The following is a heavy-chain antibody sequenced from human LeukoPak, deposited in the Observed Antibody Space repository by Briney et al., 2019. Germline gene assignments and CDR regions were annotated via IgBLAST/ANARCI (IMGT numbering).Heavy chain of an antibody. CDR1: GGSFSGYY. D-gene: IGHD3-3*01. CDR2: INHSGST. V-gene: IGHV4-34*01. J-gene: IGHJ4*02. Sequence: SETLSLTCAVYGGSFSGYYWSWIRQPPGKGLEWIGEINHSGSTNYNPSLKSRVTISVDTSKNQFSLKLSSVTAADTAVYYCARLSTIFGVVTVFDYWGQGTLVTVSS. CDR3: ARLSTIFGVVTVFDY.